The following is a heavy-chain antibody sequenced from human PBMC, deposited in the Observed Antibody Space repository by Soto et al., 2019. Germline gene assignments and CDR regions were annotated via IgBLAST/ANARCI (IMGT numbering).Heavy chain of an antibody. Sequence: EGQLLESGGGLVQPGGSLRLSCAASGFTFSSYAMTWVRQAPGKGLEWVSGISGIGGSTYHADSVKGRFFISRDNSKNARHLQRNSVRADDTAVYVCAKGDDSGTYHNHSYHMDVWGKWTTVTVSS. V-gene: IGHV3-23*01. J-gene: IGHJ6*03. CDR3: AKGDDSGTYHNHSYHMDV. D-gene: IGHD3-10*01. CDR2: ISGIGGST. CDR1: GFTFSSYA.